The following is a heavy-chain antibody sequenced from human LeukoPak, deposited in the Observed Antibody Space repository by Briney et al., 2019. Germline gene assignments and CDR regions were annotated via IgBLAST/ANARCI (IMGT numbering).Heavy chain of an antibody. CDR3: AGYYYDSSGSLPDY. V-gene: IGHV1-2*02. CDR1: GYTFTGYY. Sequence: GASVKVSCKASGYTFTGYYMHWVRQAPGQGLEWMGWINPNSGGTNYAQKFQGRVTMTRDTSISTAYMELSRLRSDDTAVYYCAGYYYDSSGSLPDYWGQGTLVTVSS. J-gene: IGHJ4*02. CDR2: INPNSGGT. D-gene: IGHD3-22*01.